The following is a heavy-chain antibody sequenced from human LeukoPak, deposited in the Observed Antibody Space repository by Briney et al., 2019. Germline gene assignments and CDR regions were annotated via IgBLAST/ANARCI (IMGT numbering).Heavy chain of an antibody. CDR1: GYTFTRYY. V-gene: IGHV1-8*01. Sequence: AVNVSCMASGYTFTRYYINWVRQATRQRLEGMGWINPNSGNTSYAQKFQGRVTMTRDTSISTAYMELSTLRSEDTAVYYCARGPPEHPQGYWGQGTLVTVSS. CDR2: INPNSGNT. D-gene: IGHD1-14*01. CDR3: ARGPPEHPQGY. J-gene: IGHJ4*02.